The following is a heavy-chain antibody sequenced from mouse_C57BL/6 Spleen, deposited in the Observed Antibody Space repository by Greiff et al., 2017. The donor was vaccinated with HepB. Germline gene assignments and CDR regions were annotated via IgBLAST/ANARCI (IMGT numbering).Heavy chain of an antibody. D-gene: IGHD1-1*01. V-gene: IGHV7-3*01. CDR3: ARYNDYYGSSYRYFDV. Sequence: DVKLVESGGGLVQPGGSLSLSCAASGFTFTDYYMSWVRQPPGKALEWLGFIRNKANGYTTEYSASVKGRLTISRDNSQSIRYLQMNALRAEDSATYYCARYNDYYGSSYRYFDVWGTGTTVTVSS. CDR1: GFTFTDYY. CDR2: IRNKANGYTT. J-gene: IGHJ1*03.